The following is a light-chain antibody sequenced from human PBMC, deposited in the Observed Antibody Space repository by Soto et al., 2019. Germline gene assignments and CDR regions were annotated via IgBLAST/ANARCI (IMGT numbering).Light chain of an antibody. CDR3: QSADSSGTHVV. CDR1: ALPKQY. J-gene: IGLJ2*01. Sequence: SYELTQPPSVSVSPGQTARITCSGDALPKQYAYWYQQKPGQAPVLVMYKDSERPSGIPERFSGSSSGTTVTLTISGVQAEDEADYYCQSADSSGTHVVFGGGTKVTVL. CDR2: KDS. V-gene: IGLV3-25*02.